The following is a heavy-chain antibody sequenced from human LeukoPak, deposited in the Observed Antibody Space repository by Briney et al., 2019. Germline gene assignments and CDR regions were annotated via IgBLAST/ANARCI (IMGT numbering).Heavy chain of an antibody. D-gene: IGHD3-22*01. V-gene: IGHV3-7*01. CDR3: ATSHDSSGNN. Sequence: PGGSLRLSCAASGFTFSSYWMAWVRQAPGKGLEWAGNINQDGGAKFSVDSVKGRFTISRDNARNSLYLEMNSLRVEDTGIYYCATSHDSSGNNWGQGTLVTVSS. J-gene: IGHJ4*02. CDR2: INQDGGAK. CDR1: GFTFSSYW.